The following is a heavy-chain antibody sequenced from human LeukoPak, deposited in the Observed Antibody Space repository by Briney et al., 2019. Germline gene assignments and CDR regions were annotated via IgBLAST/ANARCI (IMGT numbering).Heavy chain of an antibody. J-gene: IGHJ4*02. CDR1: GFTVSSNY. V-gene: IGHV3-66*02. CDR2: VYSGGST. Sequence: GGSLRLSCAASGFTVSSNYMSWVRQAPGKGLEWVSVVYSGGSTYYADFVKGRFTISRDNSKNTLHLQMNSLRAEDTAVYYRATDYCSGTSCFFDYWGQGTLVTVSS. D-gene: IGHD2-2*01. CDR3: ATDYCSGTSCFFDY.